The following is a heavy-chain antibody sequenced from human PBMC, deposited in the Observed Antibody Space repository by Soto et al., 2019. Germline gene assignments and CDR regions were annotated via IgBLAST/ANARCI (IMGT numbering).Heavy chain of an antibody. CDR3: ARAGRAVDFDY. CDR1: GGSISSYY. J-gene: IGHJ4*02. CDR2: IYYSGST. D-gene: IGHD6-19*01. Sequence: PSETLSLTCTVSGGSISSYYWGWIRQPPGKGLEWIGYIYYSGSTNYNPSLKSRVTISLDKSKNEFSLKVSSVTAADTAVYYCARAGRAVDFDYWGQGALVTVSS. V-gene: IGHV4-59*12.